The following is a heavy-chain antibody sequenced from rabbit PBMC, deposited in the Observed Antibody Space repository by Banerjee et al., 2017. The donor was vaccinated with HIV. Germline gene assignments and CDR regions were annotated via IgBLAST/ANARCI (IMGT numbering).Heavy chain of an antibody. Sequence: QEQLKESGGGLVQAGGSLKISCIASGFDFSSYYMSWVRQAPGKGLEWIACIYTGSGNTYYASWAKGRFTISKTSSTTVTLQMTSLTAADTATYFCARDRNNYSNFNLWGPGTLVTVS. CDR1: GFDFSSYYM. V-gene: IGHV1S45*01. CDR2: IYTGSGNT. D-gene: IGHD2-1*01. J-gene: IGHJ4*01. CDR3: ARDRNNYSNFNL.